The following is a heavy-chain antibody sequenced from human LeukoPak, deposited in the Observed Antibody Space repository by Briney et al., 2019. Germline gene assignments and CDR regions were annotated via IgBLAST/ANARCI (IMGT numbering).Heavy chain of an antibody. D-gene: IGHD3-3*01. CDR2: IYDSGNA. CDR3: ARGRSSLRITVFGVVIMYFDY. Sequence: TLSLTCTVSGGSVRSGGYCLNWIRQHPGEGLEWIGFIYDSGNAYYNPSYNPSLKSRVTISVDTSKNQFSLKLSSVTAADTAVYYCARGRSSLRITVFGVVIMYFDYWGQGTLVTVSS. J-gene: IGHJ4*02. V-gene: IGHV4-31*03. CDR1: GGSVRSGGYC.